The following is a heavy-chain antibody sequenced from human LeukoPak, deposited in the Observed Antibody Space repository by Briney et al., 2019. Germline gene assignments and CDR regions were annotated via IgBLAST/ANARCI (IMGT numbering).Heavy chain of an antibody. D-gene: IGHD4-17*01. CDR2: ISSSSSTI. V-gene: IGHV3-48*01. J-gene: IGHJ5*02. Sequence: GGSLRLSCAAPGFTFSSYSMNWVRQAPGKGLEWVSYISSSSSTIYYADSVKGRFTISRDNAKNSLYLQMNSLRAEDTAVYYCAREGTVSGFDPWGQGTLVTVSS. CDR1: GFTFSSYS. CDR3: AREGTVSGFDP.